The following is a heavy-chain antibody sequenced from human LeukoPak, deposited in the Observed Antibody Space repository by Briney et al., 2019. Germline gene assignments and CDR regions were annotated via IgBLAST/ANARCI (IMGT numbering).Heavy chain of an antibody. D-gene: IGHD1-14*01. J-gene: IGHJ4*02. V-gene: IGHV1-2*02. Sequence: ASVKVSCKTSGYTFTGYYMHWVRQAPGQGLEWMGWINPNSGGTNYAQKFQGRVTMTRDMSTTTDYMELSSLRSEDTAVYYCARDSGSPRSDFDYWGQGTLVTVSS. CDR1: GYTFTGYY. CDR3: ARDSGSPRSDFDY. CDR2: INPNSGGT.